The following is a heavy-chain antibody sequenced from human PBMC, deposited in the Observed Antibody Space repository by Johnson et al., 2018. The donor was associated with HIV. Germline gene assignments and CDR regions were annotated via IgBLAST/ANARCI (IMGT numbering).Heavy chain of an antibody. CDR1: GFTFSSYA. V-gene: IGHV3-30-3*01. CDR2: ISYDGSNK. D-gene: IGHD3-22*01. CDR3: ARGGNYYDSSGYPHDAFDI. Sequence: VQLVESGGGVVQPGRSLRLSCAASGFTFSSYAMHWVRQAPGKGLEWVAVISYDGSNKYYADSVQGRFTISRDNSKNTLYLQMNSLRAEDTAVYYCARGGNYYDSSGYPHDAFDIWGQGTMVTVSS. J-gene: IGHJ3*02.